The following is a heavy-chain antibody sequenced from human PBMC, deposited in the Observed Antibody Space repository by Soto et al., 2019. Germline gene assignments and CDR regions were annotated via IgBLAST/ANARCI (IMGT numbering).Heavy chain of an antibody. CDR3: AREPLDIVVVVAATHYFDY. Sequence: SVKVSCKASGGTFSSYAISWVRQAPGQGLEWMGGIIPIFGTANYAQKFQGRVTITADESTSTAYMELSSLRSEDTAVYYCAREPLDIVVVVAATHYFDYWGQGTLVTVSS. CDR2: IIPIFGTA. V-gene: IGHV1-69*13. D-gene: IGHD2-15*01. J-gene: IGHJ4*02. CDR1: GGTFSSYA.